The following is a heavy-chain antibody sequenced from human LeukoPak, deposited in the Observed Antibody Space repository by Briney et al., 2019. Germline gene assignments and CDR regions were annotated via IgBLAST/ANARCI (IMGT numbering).Heavy chain of an antibody. J-gene: IGHJ6*03. CDR3: ARACSYGDRNYYYYMDV. D-gene: IGHD4-17*01. CDR1: GGSFSGYY. V-gene: IGHV4-34*01. CDR2: INHSGST. Sequence: PSETLSLTCAVYGGSFSGYYWSWIRQPPGKGLEWIGEINHSGSTNYNPSLKSRVTISVDTSKNQFSLKLSSVTAADTAVYYCARACSYGDRNYYYYMDVWGKGNTVTVSS.